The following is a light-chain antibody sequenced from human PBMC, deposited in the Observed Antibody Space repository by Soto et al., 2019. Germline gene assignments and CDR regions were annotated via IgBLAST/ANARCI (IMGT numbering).Light chain of an antibody. V-gene: IGKV3-15*01. CDR3: QQYNNWPLQT. J-gene: IGKJ1*01. CDR1: QSVNSN. CDR2: AAS. Sequence: EIVLTQSPGPLSSSPGERATLSCRASQSVNSNLAWYQKKPGQAPRLLIYAASTRATGTPARFSGSGSGTEFTLTIISLQSEDFSVYYCQQYNNWPLQTFGQGTKVDIK.